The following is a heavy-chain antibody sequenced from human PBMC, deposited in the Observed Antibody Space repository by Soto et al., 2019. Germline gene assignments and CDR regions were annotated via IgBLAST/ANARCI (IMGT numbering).Heavy chain of an antibody. CDR3: ESQYGAGSYYRLTYLDLYYCMYV. CDR2: IYYSGST. CDR1: GGSSSSSRYY. D-gene: IGHD3-10*01. V-gene: IGHV4-39*01. Sequence: QLQLQVSGPGLVKPSEHLYLTCTVSGGSSSSSRYYWGWIRQPPGKGLEWIGRIYYSGSTYYNPSLQRRVSTSADTSKNQLPQNRSSVAAAETAVYYYESQYGAGSYYRLTYLDLYYCMYVWGIGTTVTLS. J-gene: IGHJ6*03.